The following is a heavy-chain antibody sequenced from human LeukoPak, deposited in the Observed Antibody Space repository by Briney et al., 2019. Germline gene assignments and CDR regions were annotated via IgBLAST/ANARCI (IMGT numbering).Heavy chain of an antibody. CDR1: GGSFSGYY. J-gene: IGHJ5*02. D-gene: IGHD2-21*01. CDR2: INHSGST. V-gene: IGHV4-34*01. CDR3: ARGAIPYPRRQGWFDP. Sequence: PSETLSLTCAVYGGSFSGYYWSWIRQPPGKGLEWIGGINHSGSTNYNPSLKSRVTISVDTSKNQFSLKLSSVTAADTAVYYCARGAIPYPRRQGWFDPWGQGTLVTVSS.